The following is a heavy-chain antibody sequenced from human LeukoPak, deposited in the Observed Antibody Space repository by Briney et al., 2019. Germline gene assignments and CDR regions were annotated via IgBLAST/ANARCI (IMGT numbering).Heavy chain of an antibody. CDR2: MSCSDTYI. CDR1: GFKFIDNS. D-gene: IGHD2-2*02. CDR3: ARGYCSGTSCYMFAS. J-gene: IGHJ4*02. V-gene: IGHV3-21*01. Sequence: GGSLRLSCAGSGFKFIDNSMHWVRQAPGKGLEWVSSMSCSDTYIYYTDSVKGRFTISRDNAKNSLFLQMNSLRAEDTAFYYCARGYCSGTSCYMFASWGQGTRVTVSS.